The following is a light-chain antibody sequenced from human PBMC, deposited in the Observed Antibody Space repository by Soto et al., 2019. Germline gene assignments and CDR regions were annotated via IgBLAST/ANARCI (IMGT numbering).Light chain of an antibody. CDR3: PPYYTFLPLT. J-gene: IGKJ4*01. Sequence: AIRMTQSPSSLSASTGDRVTITCRASQGISSYLAWYQQKPGEAPKLLIYDASTSQSGVPSRLSRSGSGTEFSLTISRLQSFFFSIYHRPPYYTFLPLT. V-gene: IGKV1-8*01. CDR1: QGISSY. CDR2: DAS.